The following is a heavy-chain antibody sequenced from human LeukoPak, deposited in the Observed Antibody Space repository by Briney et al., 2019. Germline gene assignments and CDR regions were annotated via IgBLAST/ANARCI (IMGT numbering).Heavy chain of an antibody. J-gene: IGHJ6*03. CDR2: ISYSGST. CDR3: ASSLYSKYRLRYYYYMDV. V-gene: IGHV4-59*01. Sequence: PSETLSLTCTVSGGSISNYYWSWIRQPPGKGLEWIGYISYSGSTNYNPSLKSRVTISVDTSKNQFSLKLSSVTAADTAIYYCASSLYSKYRLRYYYYMDVWGNGTTVTVSS. CDR1: GGSISNYY. D-gene: IGHD4-11*01.